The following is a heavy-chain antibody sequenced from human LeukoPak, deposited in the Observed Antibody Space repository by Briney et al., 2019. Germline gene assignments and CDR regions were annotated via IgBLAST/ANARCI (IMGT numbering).Heavy chain of an antibody. Sequence: SGGSLRLSCAASGFTFSDYYMSWIRQAPGKGLEWVSYISSSGSTIYYADSVKGRFTISRDNAKNPLYLQMNSLRAEDTAVYYCARDLLDDYGESSAFDIWGQGTMVTVSS. CDR3: ARDLLDDYGESSAFDI. D-gene: IGHD4-17*01. CDR2: ISSSGSTI. V-gene: IGHV3-11*01. CDR1: GFTFSDYY. J-gene: IGHJ3*02.